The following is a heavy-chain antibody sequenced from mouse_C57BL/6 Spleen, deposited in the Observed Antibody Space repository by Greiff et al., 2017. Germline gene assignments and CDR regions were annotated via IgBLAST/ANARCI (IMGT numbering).Heavy chain of an antibody. V-gene: IGHV1-62-2*01. CDR1: GYTFTEYT. J-gene: IGHJ1*03. D-gene: IGHD2-5*01. CDR2: FYPGSGSI. CDR3: ARHEGYSNYVDVDV. Sequence: QVQLQQSGAELVKPGASVTLSCTASGYTFTEYTIHWVKQRSGQGLEWIGWFYPGSGSIKYNEKFKDKAILTADKSSSTVYMELSRLTSEDSAVYFGARHEGYSNYVDVDVWGTGTTVTVSS.